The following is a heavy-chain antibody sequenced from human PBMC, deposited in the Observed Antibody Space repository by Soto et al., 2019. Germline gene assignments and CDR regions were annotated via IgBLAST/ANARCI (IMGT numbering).Heavy chain of an antibody. CDR1: GYTFTSYG. J-gene: IGHJ4*02. CDR3: AGIAVAGTLDY. D-gene: IGHD6-19*01. CDR2: ISAYNGNT. Sequence: ASVKVSCKXSGYTFTSYGISWVRQAPGQGLEWMGWISAYNGNTNYAQKLQGRVTMTTDTSTSTAYMELRSLRSDDTAVYYCAGIAVAGTLDYWGQGTLVTVSS. V-gene: IGHV1-18*01.